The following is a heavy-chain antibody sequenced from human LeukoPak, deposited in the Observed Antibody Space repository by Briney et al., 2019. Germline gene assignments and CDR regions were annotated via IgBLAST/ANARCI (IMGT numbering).Heavy chain of an antibody. CDR1: GFTFSHHG. D-gene: IGHD3-22*01. Sequence: GGSLRLSCAASGFTFSHHGMHWVRQAPGKGLEWVAFIRNDGSNNYYADSVKGRFTISRDNSKNTLYLQMNSLRAEDTAVYYCAKDFHYYDSSGYFYFDYWGQGTLVTVSS. V-gene: IGHV3-30*02. J-gene: IGHJ4*02. CDR2: IRNDGSNN. CDR3: AKDFHYYDSSGYFYFDY.